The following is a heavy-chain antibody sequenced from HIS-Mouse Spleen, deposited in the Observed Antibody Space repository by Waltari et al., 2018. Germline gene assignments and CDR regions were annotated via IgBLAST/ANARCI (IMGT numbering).Heavy chain of an antibody. CDR1: GGSISSYY. CDR3: AREGLERYYFDY. Sequence: QVQLQESGPGLVKPSETLSLTSTVSGGSISSYYWSWIRQPPGKGLEWIGYIYYSGRTNYNPSLKSRVTISVDTSKNQFSLKLSSVTAADTAVYYCAREGLERYYFDYWGQGTLVTVSS. V-gene: IGHV4-59*01. D-gene: IGHD1-1*01. J-gene: IGHJ4*02. CDR2: IYYSGRT.